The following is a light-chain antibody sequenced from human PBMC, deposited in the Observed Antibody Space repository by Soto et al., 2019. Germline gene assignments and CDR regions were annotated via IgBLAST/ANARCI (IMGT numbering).Light chain of an antibody. CDR3: SSYTRSSTLV. Sequence: QSVLTQPASVSGSPGQSITISCAGTSSDVADYKYVSWYQQHPGKAPKLMIYEASNRPSGVSNRFPGSKSGNTASLTISGLQAEDEGDYYCSSYTRSSTLVFGGGTKLTVL. CDR1: SSDVADYKY. CDR2: EAS. V-gene: IGLV2-14*01. J-gene: IGLJ2*01.